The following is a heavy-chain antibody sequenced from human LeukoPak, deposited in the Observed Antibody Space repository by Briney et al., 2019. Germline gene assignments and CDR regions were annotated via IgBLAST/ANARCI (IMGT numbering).Heavy chain of an antibody. CDR3: ARDRNVLTGTTRFDY. V-gene: IGHV3-33*01. D-gene: IGHD1-20*01. CDR1: GFTFSSYG. Sequence: GGSLRLSCAASGFTFSSYGMHWVRQAPGKGLEWVAVIWYDGSNKYYADSVKGRFTISRDNSKNTPYLQMNSLRAEDTAVYYCARDRNVLTGTTRFDYWGQGTLVTVSS. CDR2: IWYDGSNK. J-gene: IGHJ4*02.